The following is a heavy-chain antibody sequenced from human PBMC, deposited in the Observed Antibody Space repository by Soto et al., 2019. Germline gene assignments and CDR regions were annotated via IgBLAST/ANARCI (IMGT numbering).Heavy chain of an antibody. CDR2: ISYDGSNK. J-gene: IGHJ3*02. CDR1: GFTFSSYA. V-gene: IGHV3-30-3*01. CDR3: ARGRSRDAFDI. Sequence: GGSLRLSCAASGFTFSSYAMHWVRQAPGKGLEWVAVISYDGSNKYYADSVKGRFTISRDNSKNTLYLQMNSLRAEDTAVYYCARGRSRDAFDIWGQGTMVTVSS.